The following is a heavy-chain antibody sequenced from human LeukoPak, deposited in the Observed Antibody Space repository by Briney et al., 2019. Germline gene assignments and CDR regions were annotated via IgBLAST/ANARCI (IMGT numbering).Heavy chain of an antibody. D-gene: IGHD3-10*01. Sequence: HPGGSLRLSCAASGFTFSTYGMHWVHQAPGKGLEWVAVIWYDGSNKYYADSVKGRFTISRDNSKNTLYLQMNSLRAEDTAVYYCAKDLMSAPLGDYWGQGTLVTVSS. CDR2: IWYDGSNK. CDR3: AKDLMSAPLGDY. J-gene: IGHJ4*02. V-gene: IGHV3-33*06. CDR1: GFTFSTYG.